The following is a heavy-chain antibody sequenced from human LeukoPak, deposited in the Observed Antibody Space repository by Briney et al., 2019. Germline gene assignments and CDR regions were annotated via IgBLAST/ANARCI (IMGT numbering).Heavy chain of an antibody. J-gene: IGHJ3*02. D-gene: IGHD3-22*01. CDR2: IYYSGST. CDR1: GGSISSGDYY. CDR3: ARDLAYYDSSGYPPDDAFDI. Sequence: PSETLSLTCTVSGGSISSGDYYWSWIRQPPGKGLEWIGYIYYSGSTYYNPSLKSRVTISVDTSKNQFSLKLSSVTAADTAVYYCARDLAYYDSSGYPPDDAFDIWGQGTMVTVSS. V-gene: IGHV4-30-4*08.